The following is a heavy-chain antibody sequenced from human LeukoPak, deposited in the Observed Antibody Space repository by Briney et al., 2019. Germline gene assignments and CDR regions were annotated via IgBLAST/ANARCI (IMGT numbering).Heavy chain of an antibody. Sequence: PSETLSLTGTVSGGSISSSSYYWGWIRQPPGKGLEWIGSIYYSGSTYYNPSLKSRVTISVDTSKNQFSLKLSSVTAADTAVYYCASRDDFLFDYWGQGTLVTVSS. V-gene: IGHV4-39*01. CDR3: ASRDDFLFDY. D-gene: IGHD2/OR15-2a*01. CDR2: IYYSGST. J-gene: IGHJ4*02. CDR1: GGSISSSSYY.